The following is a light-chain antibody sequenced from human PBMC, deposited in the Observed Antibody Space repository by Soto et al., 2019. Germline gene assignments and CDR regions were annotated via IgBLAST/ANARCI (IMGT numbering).Light chain of an antibody. CDR3: QQYGSSPQT. CDR2: GAS. CDR1: QSISSNY. Sequence: EIVLTQSPGTLSLSPGERATLSCRASQSISSNYLAWYQQKPGQAPRLLIYGASTRATAIPDSFSGSGSGTDFTLTISRLEPEDFAVYYCQQYGSSPQTFGQGTKVEIK. V-gene: IGKV3-20*01. J-gene: IGKJ1*01.